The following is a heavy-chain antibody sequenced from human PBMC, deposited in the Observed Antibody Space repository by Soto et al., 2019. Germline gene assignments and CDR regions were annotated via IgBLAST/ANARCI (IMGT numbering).Heavy chain of an antibody. CDR1: GFTFSSYA. V-gene: IGHV3-23*01. J-gene: IGHJ6*02. CDR3: AKMVVRTNYYYYYGMDV. D-gene: IGHD2-8*01. CDR2: ISGSGGST. Sequence: EVQLLESGGGLVQPGGSLRLSCAASGFTFSSYAMSWVRQAPGKGLEWVSAISGSGGSTYYADSVKGRFTISRDNSKNTLYLQMNSLRAEDTAVYYCAKMVVRTNYYYYYGMDVWGQGTTVTVSS.